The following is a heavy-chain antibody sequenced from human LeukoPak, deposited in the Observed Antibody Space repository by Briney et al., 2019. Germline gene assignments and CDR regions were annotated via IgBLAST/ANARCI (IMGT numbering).Heavy chain of an antibody. CDR2: IIPIFGTA. D-gene: IGHD2-2*01. J-gene: IGHJ3*02. CDR1: GGTFSSYA. CDR3: VPKGYCSSTSCYGAFDI. Sequence: SVKVSCKASGGTFSSYAISWVRQAPGQGLEWMGGIIPIFGTANYAQKFQGRVTITADESTSTAYMELSSLRSEDTAVYYCVPKGYCSSTSCYGAFDIWAKGQWSPSLQ. V-gene: IGHV1-69*13.